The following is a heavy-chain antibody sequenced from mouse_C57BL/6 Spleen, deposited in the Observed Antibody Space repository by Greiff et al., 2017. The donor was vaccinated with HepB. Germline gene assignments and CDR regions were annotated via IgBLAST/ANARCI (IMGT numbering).Heavy chain of an antibody. Sequence: VQLQQSGAELVKPGASVKLSCKASGYTFTEYTIHWVKQRSGQGLEWIGWFYPGSGSIKYNEKFKDKATLTADKSSSTVYMELSRLTSEDSAVYFCARREAPAYYGNYGFAYWGQGTLVTVSA. CDR2: FYPGSGSI. D-gene: IGHD2-10*01. CDR1: GYTFTEYT. J-gene: IGHJ3*01. V-gene: IGHV1-62-2*01. CDR3: ARREAPAYYGNYGFAY.